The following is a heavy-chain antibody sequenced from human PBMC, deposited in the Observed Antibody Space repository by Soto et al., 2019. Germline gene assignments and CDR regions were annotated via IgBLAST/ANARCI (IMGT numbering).Heavy chain of an antibody. V-gene: IGHV4-61*01. CDR2: IYYSGSA. CDR1: GDSVTSVSDY. CDR3: ARGVGFGYYYYHMDL. Sequence: SETLSLTCTVSGDSVTSVSDYWSWIRQPPGKGLEWIGYIYYSGSADYNPSLGSRVTISIDTSKNQFSLKLTSVTAADTAVYYCARGVGFGYYYYHMDLWGQGTAVTVS. D-gene: IGHD3-10*01. J-gene: IGHJ6*02.